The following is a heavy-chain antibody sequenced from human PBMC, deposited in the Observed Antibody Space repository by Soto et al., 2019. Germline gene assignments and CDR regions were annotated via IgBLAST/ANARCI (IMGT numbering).Heavy chain of an antibody. CDR2: ISASGGGT. CDR1: GFTFSTYA. J-gene: IGHJ5*02. CDR3: ARWPTATAS. D-gene: IGHD1-1*01. Sequence: EAQMLESGGGSVQPGGSLRLSCAASGFTFSTYAVAWVRQSPGKGLEWVSSISASGGGTWYADSVKGRFTISRDNSKNTLYLQMNSLIVEDTAVYYCARWPTATASWGQGTLVTVSS. V-gene: IGHV3-23*01.